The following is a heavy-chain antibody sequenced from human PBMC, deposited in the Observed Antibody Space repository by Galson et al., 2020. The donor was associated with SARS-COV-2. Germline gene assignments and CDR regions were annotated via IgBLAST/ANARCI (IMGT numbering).Heavy chain of an antibody. CDR1: GFTFSSYS. CDR3: ARVFWPSSGRRGVVGFADY. J-gene: IGHJ4*02. V-gene: IGHV3-48*02. CDR2: ISSDSTTI. D-gene: IGHD2-15*01. Sequence: GRSLRLSCAASGFTFSSYSMNWVRQAPGKGLEWVSYISSDSTTIYYADSVKGRFTISRDNAKNSLYLQMNSLRDEDTAVYYCARVFWPSSGRRGVVGFADYWGQGTLVTVSS.